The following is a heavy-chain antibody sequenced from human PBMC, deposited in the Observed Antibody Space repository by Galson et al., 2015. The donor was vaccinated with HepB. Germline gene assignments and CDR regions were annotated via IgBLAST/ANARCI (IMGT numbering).Heavy chain of an antibody. D-gene: IGHD6-19*01. J-gene: IGHJ3*01. V-gene: IGHV3-7*03. CDR3: TRLQSYAFDL. CDR1: GSRFDSHF. CDR2: INQGGGAN. Sequence: SLRLSCAASGSRFDSHFMAWVRQTPVKGLEWVADINQGGGANFYLDSVKGRFTISRDNAKNSLYLQMSSLTAEDTAVYYCTRLQSYAFDLWGQGTMVTVSS.